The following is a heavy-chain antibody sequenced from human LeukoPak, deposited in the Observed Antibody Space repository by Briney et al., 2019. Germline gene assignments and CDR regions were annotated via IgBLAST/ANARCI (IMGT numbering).Heavy chain of an antibody. CDR1: VFTLSDHY. CDR2: TRNKANSYTT. D-gene: IGHD3-22*01. V-gene: IGHV3-72*01. CDR3: AREKVVVITTLWSWAFDI. J-gene: IGHJ3*02. Sequence: GSLRLSCAASVFTLSDHYMDWVRHAPGKGLEWVGRTRNKANSYTTEYAASGKGRFTISRDDSKNSLYLQMNSLKTEDTAVYYCAREKVVVITTLWSWAFDIWGQGTMVTVSS.